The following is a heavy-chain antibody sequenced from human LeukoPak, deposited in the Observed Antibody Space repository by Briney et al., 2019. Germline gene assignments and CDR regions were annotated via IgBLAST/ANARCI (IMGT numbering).Heavy chain of an antibody. Sequence: ASVKVSCKASGYTFTSYGISWVRQAPGQGLEWIGWISAYNGNTNYAQKLQGRVTMTTDTCTSTAYMELRSLRSDDTAVYYCARIKLSYYYDSSGYYQFDYWGQGTLVTVSS. D-gene: IGHD3-22*01. J-gene: IGHJ4*02. CDR1: GYTFTSYG. CDR2: ISAYNGNT. CDR3: ARIKLSYYYDSSGYYQFDY. V-gene: IGHV1-18*01.